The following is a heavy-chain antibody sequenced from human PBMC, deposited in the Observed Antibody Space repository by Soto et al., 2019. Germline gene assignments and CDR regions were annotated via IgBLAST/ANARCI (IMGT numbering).Heavy chain of an antibody. Sequence: VQLVESGGGVVQPGRSLRLSCAASGFTFDNYAMHWVRQAPGKGLEWVSGISWDSGSIDYADSVRGRFTISRDNARNSLYLRMSSLRPEDTALYYCAKDAAYYFDYWGQGTLVTVSS. CDR1: GFTFDNYA. V-gene: IGHV3-9*01. CDR2: ISWDSGSI. CDR3: AKDAAYYFDY. D-gene: IGHD6-25*01. J-gene: IGHJ4*02.